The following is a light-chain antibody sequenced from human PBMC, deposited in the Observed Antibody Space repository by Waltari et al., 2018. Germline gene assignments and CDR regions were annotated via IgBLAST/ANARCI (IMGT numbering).Light chain of an antibody. CDR2: TNY. CDR3: AAWDNNGHVV. V-gene: IGLV1-44*01. J-gene: IGLJ2*01. Sequence: QSVLTQPPSASGTPGQRVIISCSGSSSNIGSNTVHWYQHLPGTAPKLPIYTNYQRPSGGPDRCSASKAGTSAALTISGLQSVDEADYYCAAWDNNGHVVFGGGTKVTIL. CDR1: SSNIGSNT.